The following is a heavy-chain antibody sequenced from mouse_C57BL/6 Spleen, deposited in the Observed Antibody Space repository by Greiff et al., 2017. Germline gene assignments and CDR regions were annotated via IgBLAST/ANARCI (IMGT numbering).Heavy chain of an antibody. Sequence: QVQLQQSGAELARPGASVKLSCKASGYTFTSYGISWVKQRTGQGLEWIGEIYPRSGNTYYNEKFKGKATLAADKSSSTAYMELRSLTSEDSAVYFCARLIAERNAYYSNVHWYFDVWGTGTTVTVSS. CDR2: IYPRSGNT. J-gene: IGHJ1*03. D-gene: IGHD2-5*01. CDR1: GYTFTSYG. V-gene: IGHV1-81*01. CDR3: ARLIAERNAYYSNVHWYFDV.